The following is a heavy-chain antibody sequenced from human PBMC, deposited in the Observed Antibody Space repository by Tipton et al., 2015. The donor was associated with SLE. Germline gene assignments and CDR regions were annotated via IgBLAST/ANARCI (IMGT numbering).Heavy chain of an antibody. Sequence: SLRLSCVASGFTFSDSYLSWIRQAPGKGLEWLSYISSSGRNTYYADSVKGRISISRDNAKNSVYLQVNSLRADDTAVYYCARGGRRGRTDYYYYMDVWGNGTTVSVSS. V-gene: IGHV3-11*04. CDR2: ISSSGRNT. CDR3: ARGGRRGRTDYYYYMDV. CDR1: GFTFSDSY. D-gene: IGHD3-10*01. J-gene: IGHJ6*03.